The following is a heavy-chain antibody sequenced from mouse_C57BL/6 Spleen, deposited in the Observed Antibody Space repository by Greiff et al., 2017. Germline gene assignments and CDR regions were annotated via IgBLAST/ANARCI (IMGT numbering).Heavy chain of an antibody. CDR2: ISDGGRYT. V-gene: IGHV5-4*01. J-gene: IGHJ1*03. Sequence: EVQRVESGGGLVKPGGSLKLSCAASGFTFSSYAMSWVRQTPEKRLEWVATISDGGRYTYYPDNVKGRFTISRDNAKNNLYLQMSHLKSEDTAMYYCARRTGTGYFDVWGTGTTVTVSS. CDR1: GFTFSSYA. CDR3: ARRTGTGYFDV. D-gene: IGHD4-1*01.